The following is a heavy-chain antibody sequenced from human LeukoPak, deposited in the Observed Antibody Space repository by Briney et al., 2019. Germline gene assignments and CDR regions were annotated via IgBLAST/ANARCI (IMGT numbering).Heavy chain of an antibody. CDR1: GFNFNNAW. D-gene: IGHD4-17*01. CDR3: TTGTLTSDY. J-gene: IGHJ4*02. V-gene: IGHV3-15*01. Sequence: GGSLRLSCAASGFNFNNAWMNWVRQAPGKGLEWVGRIKSKSDGGTTDNAAPVKGRFTISKGDSKNTLYLQMNSLKTEDTGIYYCTTGTLTSDYWGQGTLVTVSS. CDR2: IKSKSDGGTT.